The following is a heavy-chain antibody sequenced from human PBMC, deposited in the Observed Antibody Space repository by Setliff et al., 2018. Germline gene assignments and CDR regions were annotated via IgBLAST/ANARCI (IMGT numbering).Heavy chain of an antibody. CDR2: IYYSGST. V-gene: IGHV4-34*11. CDR1: GGSFSGYY. CDR3: ASERESASRQTYFDS. J-gene: IGHJ4*02. Sequence: PSGTLSLTCAVYGGSFSGYYWSWIRQPPGKGLEWIGYIYYSGSTYYNPSLKSRVTILSDTSKNQFSLILSSVTAADTAVYYCASERESASRQTYFDSWGQGTLVTVSS. D-gene: IGHD2-15*01.